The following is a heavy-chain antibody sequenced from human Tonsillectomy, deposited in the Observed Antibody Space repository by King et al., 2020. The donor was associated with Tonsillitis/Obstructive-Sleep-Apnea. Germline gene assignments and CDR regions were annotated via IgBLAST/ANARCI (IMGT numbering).Heavy chain of an antibody. CDR1: GGSISSYY. CDR2: IYYSEST. D-gene: IGHD3-22*01. V-gene: IGHV4-59*01. Sequence: QLQESGPGLVKPSETLSLTCTVSGGSISSYYWSWIRQPPGKGLEWIGYIYYSESTNYNPSLKGRVTISIDTSKNKFSLKLSSVTAADTAVDYCAGEYYYVSSGFALKRFDPCGQGTLVTVSS. CDR3: AGEYYYVSSGFALKRFDP. J-gene: IGHJ5*02.